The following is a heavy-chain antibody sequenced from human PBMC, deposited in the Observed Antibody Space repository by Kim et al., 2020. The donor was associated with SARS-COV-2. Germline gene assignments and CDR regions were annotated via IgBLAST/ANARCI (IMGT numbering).Heavy chain of an antibody. J-gene: IGHJ6*01. CDR3: ARDLFVRSGWHYYYDSSGYYYYYGMDV. D-gene: IGHD3-22*01. CDR1: GFTFSSYW. Sequence: GGSLRLSCAASGFTFSSYWMHWVRQAPGKGLVWVSRINSDGSSTSYADSVKGRFTISRDNAKNTLYLQMNSLRAEDTAVYYCARDLFVRSGWHYYYDSSGYYYYYGMDVWGQGTTVTVSS. CDR2: INSDGSST. V-gene: IGHV3-74*01.